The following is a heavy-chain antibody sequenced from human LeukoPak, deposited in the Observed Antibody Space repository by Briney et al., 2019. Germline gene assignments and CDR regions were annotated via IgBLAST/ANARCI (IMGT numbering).Heavy chain of an antibody. J-gene: IGHJ6*02. CDR1: GFTFSTYA. CDR2: ISSSGVNT. CDR3: AKDVRVGGGGMDV. V-gene: IGHV3-23*01. D-gene: IGHD1-26*01. Sequence: GGSLRLSCAASGFTFSTYAMTWVRQAPGKGLEWVSLISSSGVNTYYADSVKGRFTISRDNSRNTLSLQMNSLRDEDTAVYYCAKDVRVGGGGMDVWGQGTPVTVSS.